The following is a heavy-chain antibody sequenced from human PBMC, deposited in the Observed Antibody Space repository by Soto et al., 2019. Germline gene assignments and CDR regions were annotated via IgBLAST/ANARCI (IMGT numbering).Heavy chain of an antibody. J-gene: IGHJ6*02. D-gene: IGHD6-13*01. Sequence: PGGSLRLSCAASGFTFSSYSMNWVRQAPGKGLEWVSYISSSSSTIYYADSVKGRFTISRDNAKNSLYLQMNSLRAEDTAVYYCATTAGTYYYYGMDVWGQGTTVTVSS. CDR2: ISSSSSTI. CDR3: ATTAGTYYYYGMDV. CDR1: GFTFSSYS. V-gene: IGHV3-48*01.